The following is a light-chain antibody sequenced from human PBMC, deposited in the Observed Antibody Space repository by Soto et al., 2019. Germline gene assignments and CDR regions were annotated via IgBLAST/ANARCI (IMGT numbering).Light chain of an antibody. V-gene: IGLV1-40*01. Sequence: QSVLTQPPSVSWAPGQRVTISCTESSSNIGAGYDVHWYQQLPGTAPKLLIYGNSNRPSGVPDRLSGSKSGTSASLAIPGLQAEDEADYYCQSYDSSLSGWVFGGGTKLTVL. CDR2: GNS. CDR1: SSNIGAGYD. J-gene: IGLJ3*02. CDR3: QSYDSSLSGWV.